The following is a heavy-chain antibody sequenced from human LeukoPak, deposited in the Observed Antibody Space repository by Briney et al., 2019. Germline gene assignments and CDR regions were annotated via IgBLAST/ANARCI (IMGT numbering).Heavy chain of an antibody. Sequence: SGPTLVNPTQTLTLTCTFSGFSLSTSAMRVSWIRQPPGKALEWLARIDWDDDKFYSTSLKTRLIISKDTSKNQEVLTMTNMDPVDTATYYCARTPYCGGDCYVDYWGQGTLVTVSS. CDR3: ARTPYCGGDCYVDY. J-gene: IGHJ4*02. D-gene: IGHD2-21*02. CDR1: GFSLSTSAMR. CDR2: IDWDDDK. V-gene: IGHV2-70*04.